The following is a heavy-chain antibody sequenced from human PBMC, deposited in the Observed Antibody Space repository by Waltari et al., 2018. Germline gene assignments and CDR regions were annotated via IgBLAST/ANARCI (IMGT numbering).Heavy chain of an antibody. D-gene: IGHD5-12*01. J-gene: IGHJ3*01. CDR3: ATYIGASLGTAAFDV. CDR2: ISYSGAT. V-gene: IGHV4-39*01. CDR1: GVSITSSRHY. Sequence: QLQLPESGPGLVKPSETLSFTCSVSGVSITSSRHYWAWIRQPPGQGLEWIATISYSGATYSSPSLKSRVTISRDTSKNQLSLKLGSVTAADTAIYYCATYIGASLGTAAFDVWGQGTMVTVSS.